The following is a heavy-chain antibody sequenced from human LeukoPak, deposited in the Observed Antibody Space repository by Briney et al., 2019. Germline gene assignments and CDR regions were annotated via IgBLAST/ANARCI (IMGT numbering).Heavy chain of an antibody. CDR2: IYYSGST. D-gene: IGHD6-13*01. Sequence: SETLSLTCTVSGGSISSYYWSWIRQPPGKGLEWIGYIYYSGSTNYNPSLKSRVTISVDTSKNQFSLKLSSVTAADTAVYYCARVSSSTRAEYFQHWGQGTLVTVSS. V-gene: IGHV4-59*01. CDR3: ARVSSSTRAEYFQH. J-gene: IGHJ1*01. CDR1: GGSISSYY.